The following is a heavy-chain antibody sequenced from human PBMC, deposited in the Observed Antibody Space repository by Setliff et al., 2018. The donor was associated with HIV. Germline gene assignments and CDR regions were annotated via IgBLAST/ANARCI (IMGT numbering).Heavy chain of an antibody. V-gene: IGHV2-5*02. D-gene: IGHD1-1*01. CDR3: THVNNFRSVYFAS. CDR2: IYGDNDK. Sequence: TLSLTCTVSGYSISSGYYWGWIRQPPGKALEWLAVIYGDNDKRYSPSLKTRLTITKDTSNNHVVLMMSNMDPADTATYYCTHVNNFRSVYFASWGQGTLVTV. CDR1: GYSISSGYY. J-gene: IGHJ4*02.